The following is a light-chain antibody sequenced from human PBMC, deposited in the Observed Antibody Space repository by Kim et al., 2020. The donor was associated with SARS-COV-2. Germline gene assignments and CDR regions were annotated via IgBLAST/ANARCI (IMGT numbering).Light chain of an antibody. J-gene: IGLJ3*02. CDR2: QDS. Sequence: SYELTQPPSVSVSPGQTASITCSGDKLGDKYACWYQQKPGQSPVLVIYQDSKRPSGIPERFSGSNSGNTATLTISGTQPMDEADFYCQAWDSNTGVFGGGDQLTVL. CDR3: QAWDSNTGV. V-gene: IGLV3-1*01. CDR1: KLGDKY.